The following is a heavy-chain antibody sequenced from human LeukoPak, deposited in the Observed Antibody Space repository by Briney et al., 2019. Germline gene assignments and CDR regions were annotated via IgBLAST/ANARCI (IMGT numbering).Heavy chain of an antibody. V-gene: IGHV4-38-2*02. Sequence: SETLSLTCTVSGYSISSGYYWGWIRQPPGKGLEWIGSIYHSGSTYYNPSLKSRVTISVDTSKNQFSLKLSSVTAADTAVYYCARLRIGGFMDVWGKGTTVTVSS. J-gene: IGHJ6*03. D-gene: IGHD2/OR15-2a*01. CDR3: ARLRIGGFMDV. CDR1: GYSISSGYY. CDR2: IYHSGST.